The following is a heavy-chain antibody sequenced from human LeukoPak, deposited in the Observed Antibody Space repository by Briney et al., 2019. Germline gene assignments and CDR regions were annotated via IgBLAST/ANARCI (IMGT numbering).Heavy chain of an antibody. V-gene: IGHV4-30-2*05. D-gene: IGHD2-8*01. J-gene: IGHJ4*02. CDR1: GGSISSGGYS. CDR2: IYHSGST. Sequence: PSETLSLTCAVSGGSISSGGYSWSWIRQPPGKGLEWMGYIYHSGSTYYNPSLKSRVTISVDTSKNQFSLKLSSVTAADTAVYYCARFDCTNGVCYGPFDYSGQGTLVTVSS. CDR3: ARFDCTNGVCYGPFDY.